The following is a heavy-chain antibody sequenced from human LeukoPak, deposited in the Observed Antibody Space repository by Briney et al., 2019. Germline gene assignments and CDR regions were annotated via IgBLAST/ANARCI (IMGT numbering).Heavy chain of an antibody. CDR1: GGSISSGGYS. Sequence: SQTLSLTCAVSGGSISSGGYSWSWIRQPPGKGLEWIVYIYHSGSTYYNPSLKSRVTISVDRSKNQFSLKLSSVTAADTAVYYCARVGCDYVLLDYWGQGTLVSVSS. CDR3: ARVGCDYVLLDY. V-gene: IGHV4-30-2*01. CDR2: IYHSGST. J-gene: IGHJ4*02. D-gene: IGHD4-17*01.